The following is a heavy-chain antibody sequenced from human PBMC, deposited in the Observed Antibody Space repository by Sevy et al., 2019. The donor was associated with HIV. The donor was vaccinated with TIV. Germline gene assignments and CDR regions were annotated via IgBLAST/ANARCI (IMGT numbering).Heavy chain of an antibody. CDR3: AKISGPLDSGYYYGMVV. V-gene: IGHV3-9*01. D-gene: IGHD1-1*01. J-gene: IGHJ6*02. Sequence: GGSLRLSCAASGFTFDDYAMHWVRQAPGKGLEWVSGISWNSGSIGYADSVKGRFTISRDNAKNSLYLQMNSLRAEDTALYYCAKISGPLDSGYYYGMVVWGQGTTVTVSS. CDR1: GFTFDDYA. CDR2: ISWNSGSI.